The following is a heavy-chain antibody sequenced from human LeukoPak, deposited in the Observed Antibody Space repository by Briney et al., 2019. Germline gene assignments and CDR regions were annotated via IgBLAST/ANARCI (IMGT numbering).Heavy chain of an antibody. CDR2: IYYSGST. CDR1: GGSISSYY. CDR3: ARGREGSN. Sequence: PSETLSLTCTVSGGSISSYYWSWIRQPPGKGLEWIGYIYYSGSTNYNPSLKSRVTISVDTSKNQFSLKLSSVTAADTAVYYCARGREGSNWSQGTLVTVSS. J-gene: IGHJ4*02. V-gene: IGHV4-59*01.